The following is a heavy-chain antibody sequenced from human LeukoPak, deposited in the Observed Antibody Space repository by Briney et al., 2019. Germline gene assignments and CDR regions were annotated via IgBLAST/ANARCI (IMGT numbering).Heavy chain of an antibody. CDR2: FYFGGST. V-gene: IGHV4-39*07. CDR3: ARLQFLSGGYYAFDS. J-gene: IGHJ4*02. Sequence: SETLSLTCSGSDASINNWTYYWGWIRQPPGKGLEWIGSFYFGGSTYYNPSLKGRVTISADTSKNQFSLRLSSVTAADTAVYYCARLQFLSGGYYAFDSWGQGSQVSVSS. D-gene: IGHD3-3*01. CDR1: DASINNWTYY.